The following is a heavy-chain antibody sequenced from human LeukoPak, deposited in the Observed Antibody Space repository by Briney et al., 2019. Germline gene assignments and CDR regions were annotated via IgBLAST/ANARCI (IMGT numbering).Heavy chain of an antibody. CDR1: GFTFSSYV. V-gene: IGHV3-23*01. CDR3: AKGLPVSDFWSGNGYYYGMDV. CDR2: ISDSGGGT. D-gene: IGHD3-3*01. J-gene: IGHJ6*02. Sequence: GGSLRLSCAASGFTFSSYVMNWVRQAPGKGLEWVSGISDSGGGTYYADSVKGRFTISRDISKNTLYLEMNRLRAEDTAVYYCAKGLPVSDFWSGNGYYYGMDVWGQGTTVTVS.